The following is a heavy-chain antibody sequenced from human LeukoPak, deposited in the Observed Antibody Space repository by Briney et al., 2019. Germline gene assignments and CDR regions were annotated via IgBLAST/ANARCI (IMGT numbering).Heavy chain of an antibody. D-gene: IGHD1-26*01. CDR3: ARGVFGGSYPPPLDY. CDR2: INPNSGGT. V-gene: IGHV1-2*02. CDR1: GYTFTGYY. Sequence: ASVKVSCKASGYTFTGYYMHWVRQAPGQGLEWMGWINPNSGGTNYAQKFQGRVTMTRDTSISTAYMELSRLRSDDTAVYYCARGVFGGSYPPPLDYWGQGTLVTVSS. J-gene: IGHJ4*02.